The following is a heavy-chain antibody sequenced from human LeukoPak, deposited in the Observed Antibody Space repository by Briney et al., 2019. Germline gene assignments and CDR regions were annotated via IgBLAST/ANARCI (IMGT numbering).Heavy chain of an antibody. V-gene: IGHV3-23*01. CDR3: AKADRRSDLPYYFDY. Sequence: GGSLRLSCAASGFPLSSYAMSWVRQGPGKGLEWVAATSSSDPGTYHADSVRGRFTISRDNSKNTLFLQMNSLRAEDTAVYYCAKADRRSDLPYYFDYWGQGTLVTVSS. J-gene: IGHJ4*02. CDR2: TSSSDPGT. CDR1: GFPLSSYA.